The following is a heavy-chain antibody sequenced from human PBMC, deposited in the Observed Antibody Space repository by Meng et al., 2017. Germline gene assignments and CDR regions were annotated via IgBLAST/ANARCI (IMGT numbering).Heavy chain of an antibody. CDR1: GFTFSSYS. V-gene: IGHV3-21*01. J-gene: IGHJ4*02. CDR3: ARDWGVYSSSSQSDY. CDR2: ISSSSSYI. Sequence: VRRVESWGGLVKPGGSLRLSCAASGFTFSSYSMNWVRQAPGKGLEWVSSISSSSSYIYYADSVKGRFTISRDNAKNSLYLQMNSLRAEDTAVYYCARDWGVYSSSSQSDYWGQGTLVTVSS. D-gene: IGHD6-6*01.